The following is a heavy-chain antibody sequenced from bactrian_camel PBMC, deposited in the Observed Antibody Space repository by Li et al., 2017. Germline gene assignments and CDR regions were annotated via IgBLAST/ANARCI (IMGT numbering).Heavy chain of an antibody. D-gene: IGHD3*01. Sequence: HVQLVESGGGLVQPGGSLRLSCAASGFTFSRYSMSWVRQAPGKGLEWVSEISGDSTKLYYSESVKGRFTMSRDNAKNTIYLQMNSLKSEDTALYYCVTAPMFPAWGQGTQVTVS. CDR1: GFTFSRYS. CDR2: ISGDSTKL. CDR3: VTAPMFPA. V-gene: IGHV3-2*01. J-gene: IGHJ6*01.